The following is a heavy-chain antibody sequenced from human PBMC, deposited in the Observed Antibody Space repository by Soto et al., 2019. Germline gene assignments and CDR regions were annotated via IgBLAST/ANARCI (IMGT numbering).Heavy chain of an antibody. CDR1: GGSIGSSHYY. J-gene: IGHJ4*02. CDR3: AREGCGGGACYSGYKLGIGY. CDR2: IYSTGGT. D-gene: IGHD2-15*01. Sequence: SESLPLTCTVSGGSIGSSHYYRSWIRQPPGKGLERIGPIYSTGGTNYNPSLQSRVIISRDTSKNLFSLWLTSVTAADTAMYFCAREGCGGGACYSGYKLGIGYWGQGIVVTVSS. V-gene: IGHV4-61*01.